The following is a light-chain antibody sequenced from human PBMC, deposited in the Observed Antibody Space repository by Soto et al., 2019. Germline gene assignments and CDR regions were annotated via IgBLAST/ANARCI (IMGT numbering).Light chain of an antibody. CDR1: QGISTW. J-gene: IGKJ5*01. CDR3: QQANSFPIT. CDR2: GAS. V-gene: IGKV1-12*01. Sequence: EIQMTQSPSSVSASVGDRVTITCRASQGISTWLAWYQQKAGKAPNLLIYGASNLRSGVPSRFSGSGSGTNFTLTISSLQPEDFATYYCQQANSFPITFGQGTRLEIK.